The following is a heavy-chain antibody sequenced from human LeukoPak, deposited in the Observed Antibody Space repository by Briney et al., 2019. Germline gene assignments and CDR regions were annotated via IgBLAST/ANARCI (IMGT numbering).Heavy chain of an antibody. CDR1: GLTFSSYW. Sequence: PGGSLRLSCAASGLTFSSYWMHWVRQVPGKGLVWVARIGTDGSRTTYADYVQGRFTISRDNAKNTLYLQMNSLRAEDTAVYYCARDKYAGNSNAFDIWGQGTLVTVSS. CDR3: ARDKYAGNSNAFDI. D-gene: IGHD4-23*01. J-gene: IGHJ3*02. V-gene: IGHV3-74*01. CDR2: IGTDGSRT.